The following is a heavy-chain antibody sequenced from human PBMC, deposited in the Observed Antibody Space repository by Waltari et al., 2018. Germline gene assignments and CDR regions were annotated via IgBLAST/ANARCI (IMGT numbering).Heavy chain of an antibody. CDR3: AKDKSYYTSGWENAFDI. Sequence: EVQLVESGGGLVQPGRSLRLSCAASGFTFDDYAMHWVRQPPGKGLEWGSGSSWNIGSIGYADSVDGRFTISRDNAKNSLFLQMNSLRAEDTALYYCAKDKSYYTSGWENAFDIWGQGTMVTVSS. CDR1: GFTFDDYA. D-gene: IGHD6-19*01. J-gene: IGHJ3*02. CDR2: SSWNIGSI. V-gene: IGHV3-9*01.